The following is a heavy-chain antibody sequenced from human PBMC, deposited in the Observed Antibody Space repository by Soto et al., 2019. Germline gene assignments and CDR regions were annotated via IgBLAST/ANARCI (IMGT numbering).Heavy chain of an antibody. Sequence: ASVKVSCKASGGTFSSYAISWVRQAPGQGLEWMGGIIPIFGTANYAQKFQGRVTITADESTSTAYMELSSLRSEDTAVYYCARDILSDLTIFGVVNWFDPWGQGTLVTVSS. V-gene: IGHV1-69*13. J-gene: IGHJ5*02. D-gene: IGHD3-3*01. CDR2: IIPIFGTA. CDR1: GGTFSSYA. CDR3: ARDILSDLTIFGVVNWFDP.